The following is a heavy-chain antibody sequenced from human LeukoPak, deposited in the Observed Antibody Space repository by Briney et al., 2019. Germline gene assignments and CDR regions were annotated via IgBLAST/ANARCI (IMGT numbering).Heavy chain of an antibody. D-gene: IGHD3-16*02. CDR2: IYSGGST. Sequence: PGGSLRLSCAASGFTVSSNYMSWVRQAPGKGLEWVSVIYSGGSTYYADSVKGRFTISRDNSKNTLYLQMNSLRAEDTAVYYCARDHHHRLWDDYYYYMDVWGKGTTVTISS. V-gene: IGHV3-66*01. J-gene: IGHJ6*03. CDR1: GFTVSSNY. CDR3: ARDHHHRLWDDYYYYMDV.